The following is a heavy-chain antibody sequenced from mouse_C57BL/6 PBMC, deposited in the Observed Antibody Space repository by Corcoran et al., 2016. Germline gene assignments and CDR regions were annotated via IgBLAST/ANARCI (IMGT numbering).Heavy chain of an antibody. CDR2: INTHSGET. Sequence: QIQLVQSGPELKKPGETVKISCKASGYTFKTAGMQWVHKMPGKGFKWMGWINTHSGETKDGEDFKGRFAFSLETSSSPAYLPISNLQNEDTDTYFCARPHDYSWFAYWGQGTLVTVSA. D-gene: IGHD2-4*01. CDR3: ARPHDYSWFAY. J-gene: IGHJ3*01. CDR1: GYTFKTAG. V-gene: IGHV9-4*01.